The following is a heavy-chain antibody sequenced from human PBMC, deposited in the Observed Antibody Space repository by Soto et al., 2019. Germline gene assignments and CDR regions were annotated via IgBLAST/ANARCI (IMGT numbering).Heavy chain of an antibody. J-gene: IGHJ4*02. V-gene: IGHV4-59*08. CDR3: ARHDYIWGSYPPPMDY. CDR1: GGSISSYY. CDR2: IYYSGST. Sequence: SETLSLTCTVSGGSISSYYWSWIRQPPGKGLEWIGYIYYSGSTNYNPSLKSRVTISVDTSKNQFSLKLSSVTAADTAVYYCARHDYIWGSYPPPMDYWGQGTLVTVSS. D-gene: IGHD3-16*02.